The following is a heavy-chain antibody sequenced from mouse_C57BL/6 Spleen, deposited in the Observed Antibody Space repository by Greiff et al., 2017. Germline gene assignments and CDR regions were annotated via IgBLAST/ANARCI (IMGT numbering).Heavy chain of an antibody. D-gene: IGHD2-3*01. CDR1: GYTFTSYT. CDR2: INPSSGYT. CDR3: ARDGLPAMDY. J-gene: IGHJ4*01. Sequence: VHLVESGAELARPGASVKMSCKASGYTFTSYTMHWVKQRPGQGLEWIGYINPSSGYTKYNQKFKDKATLTADKSSSTAYMQLSSLTSEDSAVYYCARDGLPAMDYWGQGTSVTVSS. V-gene: IGHV1-4*01.